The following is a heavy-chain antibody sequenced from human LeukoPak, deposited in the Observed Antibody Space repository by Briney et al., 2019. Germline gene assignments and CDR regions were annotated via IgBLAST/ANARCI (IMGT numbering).Heavy chain of an antibody. J-gene: IGHJ4*02. CDR2: IKQDGSEK. CDR1: GFTFSNYW. D-gene: IGHD3-16*01. V-gene: IGHV3-7*03. Sequence: GGSLRLSCAASGFTFSNYWMTWVRQAPGKGLEWVANIKQDGSEKYYVDSVKGRFSISRDNAKNSLYLQMNSLRAEDTALYYCASNWGSYPDCWGQGTLVTVSS. CDR3: ASNWGSYPDC.